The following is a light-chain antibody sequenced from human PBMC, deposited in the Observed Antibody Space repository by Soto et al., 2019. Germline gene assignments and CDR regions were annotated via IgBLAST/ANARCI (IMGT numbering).Light chain of an antibody. V-gene: IGKV3-20*01. CDR1: QSVSSSY. J-gene: IGKJ4*01. CDR2: AAS. Sequence: DIVLTQSPGTLSLSPGERATLSCRASQSVSSSYLAWYQQKPGHAPSLLIYAASSRATGVPDRFSGSGSGTDFTLTISRLQPEDFAVYYCQQDNSFPFTFGGGTKVEIK. CDR3: QQDNSFPFT.